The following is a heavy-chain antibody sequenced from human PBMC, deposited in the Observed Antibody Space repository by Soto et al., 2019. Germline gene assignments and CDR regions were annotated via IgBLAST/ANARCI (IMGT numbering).Heavy chain of an antibody. CDR1: GGSISSSSYY. D-gene: IGHD5-18*01. Sequence: QLQLQESGPGLVKPSETLSLTCTVSGGSISSSSYYWGWIRQPPGKGLEWIGSIYYSGSTYYNPSLKSRVTISVDTSKNQFSLKLSSVTAADTAVYYCATRKYTDTAMAERDNRRVDYWGQGTLVTVSS. J-gene: IGHJ4*02. CDR2: IYYSGST. V-gene: IGHV4-39*01. CDR3: ATRKYTDTAMAERDNRRVDY.